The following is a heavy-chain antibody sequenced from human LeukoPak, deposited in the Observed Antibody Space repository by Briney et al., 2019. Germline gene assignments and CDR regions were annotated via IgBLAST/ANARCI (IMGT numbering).Heavy chain of an antibody. V-gene: IGHV3-7*03. CDR2: IKQDGSEK. D-gene: IGHD3-9*01. J-gene: IGHJ4*02. Sequence: GGSLRLSCAASGFTFSSYWMSWVRQAPGKGLEWVANIKQDGSEKYYVDSVKGRFTISRDNAKNSLYLQMNSLRAEDTAVYYCARGYYDILTGYYEAHYFDYWGQGTLVTVSS. CDR3: ARGYYDILTGYYEAHYFDY. CDR1: GFTFSSYW.